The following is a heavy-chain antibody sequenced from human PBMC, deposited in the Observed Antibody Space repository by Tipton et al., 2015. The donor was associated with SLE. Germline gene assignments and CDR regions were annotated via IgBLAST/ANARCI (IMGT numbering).Heavy chain of an antibody. CDR2: IYYSGST. CDR1: GGSISSYY. Sequence: GLVKPSETLSLTCTVSGGSISSYYWSWIRQPPGKGLEWIGYIYYSGSTNYNPSLKSRVTISVDTSKNQFSLKLSSVTAADTAVYYCARGDVGQHAGIDYWGQGTLVTVSS. J-gene: IGHJ4*02. CDR3: ARGDVGQHAGIDY. V-gene: IGHV4-59*12. D-gene: IGHD1-1*01.